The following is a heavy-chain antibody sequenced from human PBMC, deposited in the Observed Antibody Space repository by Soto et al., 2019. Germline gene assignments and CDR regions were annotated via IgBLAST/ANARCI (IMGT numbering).Heavy chain of an antibody. V-gene: IGHV5-51*01. CDR3: ARNGTKRDTAMFQVHYYVMDV. Sequence: GEYLKISCKGSGYSFTSYWIGWVRQMPGKGLEWMGIIYPGDSDTRYSPSFQGQVTISADKSISTAYLQWSSLKASDTAMYYCARNGTKRDTAMFQVHYYVMDVWGQGSTVIVSS. CDR2: IYPGDSDT. D-gene: IGHD5-18*01. J-gene: IGHJ6*02. CDR1: GYSFTSYW.